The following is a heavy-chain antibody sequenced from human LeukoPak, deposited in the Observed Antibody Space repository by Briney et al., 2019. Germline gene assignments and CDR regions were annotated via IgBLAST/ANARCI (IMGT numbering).Heavy chain of an antibody. D-gene: IGHD4-23*01. CDR2: IYPGDSDT. V-gene: IGHV5-51*01. CDR3: AMAPVVTRESDAFDI. CDR1: GYSFTSYW. J-gene: IGHJ3*02. Sequence: GESLKISCKGSGYSFTSYWIGWVRQMPGKGLEWMGIIYPGDSDTRYSPSFQGQVTISADKSISTAYLQWSSLKASDTAMYYCAMAPVVTRESDAFDIWGQGTMVTVSS.